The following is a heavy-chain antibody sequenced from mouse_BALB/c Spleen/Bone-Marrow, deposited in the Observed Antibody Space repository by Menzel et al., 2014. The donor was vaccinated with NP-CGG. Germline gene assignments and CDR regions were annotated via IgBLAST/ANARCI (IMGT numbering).Heavy chain of an antibody. CDR2: IDPANGNT. V-gene: IGHV14-3*02. Sequence: VQLKESGAELVKPGASVKLSCTASGFNIXDIYMHWVKQRPEQGLEWIGRIDPANGNTKYDPKFQGKATITADTSSNTAYLQLSSLTSEDTAVYYCARYDYGWYFSVWGAGTTVTVSS. D-gene: IGHD2-4*01. CDR1: GFNIXDIY. J-gene: IGHJ1*01. CDR3: ARYDYGWYFSV.